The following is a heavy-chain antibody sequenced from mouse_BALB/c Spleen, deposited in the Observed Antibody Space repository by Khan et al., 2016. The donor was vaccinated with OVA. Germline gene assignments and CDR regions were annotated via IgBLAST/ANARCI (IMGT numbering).Heavy chain of an antibody. CDR3: ARDGSRYNYAMDY. Sequence: EVQLQASGPGLVKPSQSLSLTCTVTGYSITSDYAWNWIRQFPGNKLEWMGYISYSGSTSYTPSLNSRISITRDTSKNQFFLQLNSVTTEDTATYYCARDGSRYNYAMDYWGQGTAVTVSS. CDR1: GYSITSDYA. D-gene: IGHD2-3*01. V-gene: IGHV3-2*02. J-gene: IGHJ4*01. CDR2: ISYSGST.